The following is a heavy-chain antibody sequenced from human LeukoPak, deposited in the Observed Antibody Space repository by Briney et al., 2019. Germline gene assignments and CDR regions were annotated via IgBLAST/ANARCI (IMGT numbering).Heavy chain of an antibody. J-gene: IGHJ2*01. Sequence: PGGSLRLFCAASGFTLSSYEMNWVRQAPPKGLEWVSYVSSSGSTIYYADSVKGRFTISRDYAKNSLNLQMNSLRAEDTAVYFCARRFDLWGRGTLVTVSS. CDR3: ARRFDL. V-gene: IGHV3-48*03. CDR2: VSSSGSTI. CDR1: GFTLSSYE.